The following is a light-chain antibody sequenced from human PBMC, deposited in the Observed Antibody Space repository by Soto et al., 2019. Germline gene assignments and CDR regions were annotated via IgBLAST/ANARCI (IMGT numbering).Light chain of an antibody. CDR2: GVT. CDR3: CPYTTTNTYV. V-gene: IGLV2-14*01. J-gene: IGLJ1*01. Sequence: QSVLTQPASVSGSPGQSITISCIGTSSDVGAYNHVSWCQQHPGKVPKVMIYGVTNRPSGVSNRFSGSKSGNTASLTISGLQAEDVASYYCCPYTTTNTYVLGTGPNSTVL. CDR1: SSDVGAYNH.